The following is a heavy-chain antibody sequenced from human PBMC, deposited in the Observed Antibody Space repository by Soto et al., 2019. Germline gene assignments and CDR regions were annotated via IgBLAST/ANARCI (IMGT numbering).Heavy chain of an antibody. Sequence: EVQLLESGGGLVQPGGSLRLSCAASGFTFSSYAMSWVRQAPGKVLEWVSAISGSGGSTYYADSVKGRFTISRDNSKNTLYLQMNSLIAEDTAVYYCAKNLLVGATTHYWGQGTLVTVSS. CDR3: AKNLLVGATTHY. CDR2: ISGSGGST. V-gene: IGHV3-23*01. J-gene: IGHJ4*02. D-gene: IGHD1-26*01. CDR1: GFTFSSYA.